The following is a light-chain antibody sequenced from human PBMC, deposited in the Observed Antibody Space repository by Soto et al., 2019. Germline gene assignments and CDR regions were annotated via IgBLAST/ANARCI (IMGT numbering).Light chain of an antibody. CDR2: NAS. CDR3: QHRAGWPPALT. J-gene: IGKJ4*01. CDR1: ESVSNS. Sequence: ETVLTQSPATLSLSPGERATLSCRASESVSNSLAWYQHKPGQAPRLLIYNASNRATGIPARFSGSGSGTGFTLTISSIEPEDVAVYFCQHRAGWPPALTFGGGTKVEIK. V-gene: IGKV3-11*01.